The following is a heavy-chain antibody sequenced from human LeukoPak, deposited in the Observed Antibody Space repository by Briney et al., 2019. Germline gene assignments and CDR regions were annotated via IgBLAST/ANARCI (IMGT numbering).Heavy chain of an antibody. CDR1: GDSFSGYY. Sequence: SETLSLTCAVYGDSFSGYYRGWIRQPPGKGLEWIGEINHSGTINYNPSLKSRVTILVDTSKNQFSLNLSSVTAADTAVYYCARGVAGSSGLLYYFDYWGRGALVIVSS. J-gene: IGHJ4*02. CDR3: ARGVAGSSGLLYYFDY. CDR2: INHSGTI. V-gene: IGHV4-34*01. D-gene: IGHD6-25*01.